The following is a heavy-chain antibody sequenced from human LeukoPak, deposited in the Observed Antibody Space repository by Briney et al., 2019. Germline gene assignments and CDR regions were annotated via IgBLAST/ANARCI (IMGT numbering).Heavy chain of an antibody. J-gene: IGHJ4*02. CDR3: AKGYSSGYLLDY. D-gene: IGHD3-22*01. CDR2: ISSSGSII. V-gene: IGHV3-48*01. CDR1: GFTFSSYS. Sequence: GGSLRLSCAASGFTFSSYSMNWVRQAPGKGLEWVSYISSSGSIIYYADSVKGRFIISRDNSKNTLYLQMNSLRAEDTAVYYCAKGYSSGYLLDYWGQGTLVTVSS.